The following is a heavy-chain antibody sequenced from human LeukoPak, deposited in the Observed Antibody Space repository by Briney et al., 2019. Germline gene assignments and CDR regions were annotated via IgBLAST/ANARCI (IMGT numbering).Heavy chain of an antibody. D-gene: IGHD6-13*01. CDR2: ISSDGSST. CDR3: ARDAYSSSWYGPSFDY. CDR1: GFTFSSYW. Sequence: GGSLRLSCAASGFTFSSYWMHWVRQAPGEGLVWVSRISSDGSSTSYADSVKGRFTISRDNAKNTLYLQMNSLRAEDTAVYYCARDAYSSSWYGPSFDYWGQGTLVTVSS. V-gene: IGHV3-74*01. J-gene: IGHJ4*02.